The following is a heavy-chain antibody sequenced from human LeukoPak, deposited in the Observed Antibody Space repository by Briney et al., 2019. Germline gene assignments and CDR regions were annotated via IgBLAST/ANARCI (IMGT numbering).Heavy chain of an antibody. J-gene: IGHJ4*02. CDR3: ARDRKGRFDY. Sequence: GGSLRLSCAASGFTFSSYEMNWVRQAPGKGLEWVSYISSSGSTIYYADSVKGRFTISRDNAKNSLYLQMNGLRAEDTAVYYCARDRKGRFDYWGQGTLVTVSS. V-gene: IGHV3-48*03. CDR2: ISSSGSTI. D-gene: IGHD1-14*01. CDR1: GFTFSSYE.